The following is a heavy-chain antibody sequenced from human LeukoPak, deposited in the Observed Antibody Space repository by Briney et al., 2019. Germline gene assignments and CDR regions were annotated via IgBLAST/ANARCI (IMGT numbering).Heavy chain of an antibody. V-gene: IGHV3-30-3*01. D-gene: IGHD2-2*01. CDR3: ARVGKVVVPAAHDY. Sequence: GGSLRLSCAASGFTFSSYAMHWVRQAPGKGLEWVAVISYDRSNKYYADSVKGRFTISRDNSKNTLYLQMNSLRAEDTAVYYCARVGKVVVPAAHDYWGQGTLVTVSS. J-gene: IGHJ4*02. CDR1: GFTFSSYA. CDR2: ISYDRSNK.